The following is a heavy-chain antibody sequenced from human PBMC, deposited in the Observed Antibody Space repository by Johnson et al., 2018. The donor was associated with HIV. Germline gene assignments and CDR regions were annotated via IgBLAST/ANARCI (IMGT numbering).Heavy chain of an antibody. CDR3: AKDMWGAARGAFEI. V-gene: IGHV3-74*03. J-gene: IGHJ3*02. CDR1: GFTFSSYA. D-gene: IGHD6-6*01. Sequence: VQLVESGGGVVQPGRSLRLSCAASGFTFSSYAMHWVRQAPGEGLVWVSRINADGRRTTYADSVTGRFTISRDNAKNTLYLEMNGLRAEDTAVYSCAKDMWGAARGAFEIWGQGTMVTVSS. CDR2: INADGRRT.